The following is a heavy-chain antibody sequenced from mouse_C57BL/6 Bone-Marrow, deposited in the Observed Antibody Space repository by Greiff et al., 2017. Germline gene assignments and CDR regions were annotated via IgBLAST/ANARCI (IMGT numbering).Heavy chain of an antibody. D-gene: IGHD1-1*01. CDR2: IDPSESYT. CDR1: GYTFTSYW. V-gene: IGHV1-69*01. Sequence: QVQLQQPGAELVMPGASVKLSCKASGYTFTSYWMHWVKQRPGQGLEWIGEIDPSESYTNYNQKFKGKSTLTGDKSSSTAYMQLSSLTSEDSAVYYCASDITTVVERTWFAYWGQGTLVTVSA. CDR3: ASDITTVVERTWFAY. J-gene: IGHJ3*01.